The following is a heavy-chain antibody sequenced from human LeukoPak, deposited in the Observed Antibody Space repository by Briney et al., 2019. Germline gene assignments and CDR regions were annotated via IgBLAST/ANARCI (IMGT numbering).Heavy chain of an antibody. V-gene: IGHV4-59*01. CDR2: IYYSGST. D-gene: IGHD6-13*01. J-gene: IGHJ5*02. Sequence: SQTLSLTCTVSGGALSSDSWSCIRQPPGRGLGRGGYIYYSGSTNYNPSLKSRVTISVDTSKNQFSLKLSSVTAADTAVYYCARARAAPGWFDPWGQGTLVTVSS. CDR3: ARARAAPGWFDP. CDR1: GGALSSDS.